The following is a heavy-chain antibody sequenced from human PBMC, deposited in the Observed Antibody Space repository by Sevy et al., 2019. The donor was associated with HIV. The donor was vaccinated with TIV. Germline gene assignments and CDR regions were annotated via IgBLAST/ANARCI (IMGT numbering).Heavy chain of an antibody. CDR3: ARNYDSSGYAVRAFEI. V-gene: IGHV1-69*13. CDR1: GGTFNSLA. D-gene: IGHD3-22*01. Sequence: ASVKVSCKASGGTFNSLAISWLRQAPGQGLEWLGGILPLFDAPNYPQKFQGRITITADESTNTAYMGLSSLRSEDTAVYYCARNYDSSGYAVRAFEIWGQGTMVTVSS. CDR2: ILPLFDAP. J-gene: IGHJ3*02.